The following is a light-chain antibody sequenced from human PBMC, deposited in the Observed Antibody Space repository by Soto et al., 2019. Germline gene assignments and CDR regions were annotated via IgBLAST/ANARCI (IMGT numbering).Light chain of an antibody. CDR2: EVS. J-gene: IGLJ3*02. V-gene: IGLV2-14*01. CDR1: SSDIGTYNF. Sequence: QSALTQPASVSGSPGQSITISCTGTSSDIGTYNFVSWYQQHPGKAPKLMIYEVSHRPSGVSNRFSGSKSGNTASLTISGLQAEDEADYYCSSYTSSSTSSYSLVFGGGTKLTVL. CDR3: SSYTSSSTSSYSLV.